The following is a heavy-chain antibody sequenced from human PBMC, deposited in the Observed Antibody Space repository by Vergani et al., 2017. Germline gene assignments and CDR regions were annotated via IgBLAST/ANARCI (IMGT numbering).Heavy chain of an antibody. CDR3: TTAWGLYYLHGEYFQY. D-gene: IGHD3-10*01. CDR1: GFTFDTYT. Sequence: EVQLLDSGGGLVQPGGSRRLSCVGAGFTFDTYTMAYVRQAPGKGLEWVATISSGGGDIFYADSVKGRFTIARDNSKNTLFLQMNSLKDEDTAVYYCTTAWGLYYLHGEYFQYWGRGTLVSVSS. V-gene: IGHV3-23*01. J-gene: IGHJ1*01. CDR2: ISSGGGDI.